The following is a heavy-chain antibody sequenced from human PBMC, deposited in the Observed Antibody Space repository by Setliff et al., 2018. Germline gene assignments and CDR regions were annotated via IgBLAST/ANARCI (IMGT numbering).Heavy chain of an antibody. V-gene: IGHV4-59*12. CDR1: GGSISSYY. Sequence: SETLSLTCTVSGGSISSYYWSWIRQPPGKGLEWVGNIGHTGSINYNPSLKSRVTISVDTSKNQFSLKLSSVTAADTAVYYCAREGYYGSGSYGYWGQGTLVTVSS. CDR2: IGHTGSI. J-gene: IGHJ4*02. D-gene: IGHD3-10*01. CDR3: AREGYYGSGSYGY.